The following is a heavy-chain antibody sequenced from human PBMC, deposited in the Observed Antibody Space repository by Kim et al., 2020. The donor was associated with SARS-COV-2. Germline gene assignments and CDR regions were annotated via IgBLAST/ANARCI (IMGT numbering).Heavy chain of an antibody. CDR2: ISWRSEYI. J-gene: IGHJ4*02. V-gene: IGHV3-21*01. CDR3: ATAHGIGNYYFVY. CDR1: GFTFSSYC. D-gene: IGHD1-1*01. Sequence: GGSLRLSCSVSGFTFSSYCMNWVRQAPGKGLEWVSSISWRSEYIYYADSVKGRFTISRDNAKNSLYLQMNSLRADDMAVYYCATAHGIGNYYFVYWGQGTLVTVSS.